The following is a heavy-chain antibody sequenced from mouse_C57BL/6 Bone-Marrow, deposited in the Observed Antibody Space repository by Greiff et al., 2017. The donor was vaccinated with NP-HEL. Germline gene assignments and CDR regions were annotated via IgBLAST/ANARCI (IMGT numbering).Heavy chain of an antibody. Sequence: EVKVEESGPGLVKPSQSLSLTCSVTGYSITSGYYWNWIRQFPGNKLEWMGYISYDGSNNYNPSLKNRISITRDTSKNQFFLKLNSVTTEDTATYYCARGEFSANWDSWFAYWGQGTLVTVSA. CDR3: ARGEFSANWDSWFAY. CDR2: ISYDGSN. J-gene: IGHJ3*01. D-gene: IGHD4-1*01. CDR1: GYSITSGYY. V-gene: IGHV3-6*01.